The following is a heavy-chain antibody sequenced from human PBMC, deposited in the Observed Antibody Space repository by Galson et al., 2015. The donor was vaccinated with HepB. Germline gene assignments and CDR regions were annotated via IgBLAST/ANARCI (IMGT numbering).Heavy chain of an antibody. V-gene: IGHV1-69*06. J-gene: IGHJ6*02. CDR3: ARVPPIEQWLGHYYGMDV. CDR2: IIPIFGTA. D-gene: IGHD6-19*01. CDR1: GGTFSSYA. Sequence: SVKVSCKASGGTFSSYAISWVRQAPGQGLEWMGGIIPIFGTANYAQKFQGRVTITADKSTSTAYMELSSLRSEDTAVYYCARVPPIEQWLGHYYGMDVWGQGTTVTVSS.